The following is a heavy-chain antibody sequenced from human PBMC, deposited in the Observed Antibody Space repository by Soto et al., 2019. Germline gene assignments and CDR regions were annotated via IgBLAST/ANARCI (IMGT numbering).Heavy chain of an antibody. CDR3: AKDHYCDYSTFDY. Sequence: GQLVESGGGVVQPGRSLRLSCAASGFTFSSYGMHWVRQAPGKGLEWVAVISYDGSNKYYADSVKGRFTISRDDSKNTLYLQMNSLRAEDTAVYYCAKDHYCDYSTFDYLGQGTLVTVSS. V-gene: IGHV3-30*18. D-gene: IGHD4-17*01. J-gene: IGHJ4*02. CDR1: GFTFSSYG. CDR2: ISYDGSNK.